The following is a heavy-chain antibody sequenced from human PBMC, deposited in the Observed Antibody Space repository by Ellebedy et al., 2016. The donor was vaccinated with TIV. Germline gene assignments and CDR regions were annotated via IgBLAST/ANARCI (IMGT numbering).Heavy chain of an antibody. V-gene: IGHV1-2*02. CDR2: INPKTGGT. D-gene: IGHD2-15*01. Sequence: AASVKVSCKASGYTFSDNIMHWARQAPGQGLEWMGWINPKTGGTNFAQNFQGRVTMTRDMSINTAYMELSRLRPDDTAVYYCARITSTRVVGYFDYWGQGTLVTVSS. CDR1: GYTFSDNI. J-gene: IGHJ4*02. CDR3: ARITSTRVVGYFDY.